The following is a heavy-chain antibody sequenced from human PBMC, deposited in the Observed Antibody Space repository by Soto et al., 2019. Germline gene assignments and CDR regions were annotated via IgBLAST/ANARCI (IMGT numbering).Heavy chain of an antibody. CDR2: IYYRGST. CDR1: GGSISSSSYS. D-gene: IGHD2-2*01. Sequence: QLQLQESGPRLVKPSETLSLTCSVSGGSISSSSYSWGWIRQPPGKGLEWIGTIYYRGSTHYNPSLEGRVAISADPPNNQLSLRLSSVTAADTAVYYCGRQPGHCGSTTCFGYYSVDVWGQGTTVTVS. CDR3: GRQPGHCGSTTCFGYYSVDV. V-gene: IGHV4-39*01. J-gene: IGHJ6*02.